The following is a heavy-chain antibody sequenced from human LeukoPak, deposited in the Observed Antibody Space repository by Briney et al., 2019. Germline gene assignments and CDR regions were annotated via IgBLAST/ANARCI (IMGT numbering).Heavy chain of an antibody. J-gene: IGHJ4*02. CDR1: GFTFSDYD. Sequence: PGGSLRLSCAASGFTFSDYDMHWVRQATGKGLEWVSAIGTAGDTYYTGSVKGRFTISRENAKNSLYLQMNSLRAGDTAVYYCARVVKERVGGVYYFDYWGQGILVTVSS. CDR2: IGTAGDT. V-gene: IGHV3-13*01. CDR3: ARVVKERVGGVYYFDY. D-gene: IGHD1-1*01.